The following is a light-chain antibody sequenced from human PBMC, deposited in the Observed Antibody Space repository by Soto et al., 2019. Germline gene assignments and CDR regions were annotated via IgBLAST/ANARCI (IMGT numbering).Light chain of an antibody. V-gene: IGKV3-15*01. Sequence: IAITQSPATLSVSPGDRATLSCSASQSLSTNLAWYQKKPGQAPRLLIYGAFNRATGIPARFSGSESGTEFTLPVSSLQSEDFAVEYCQQYNNGWTFGQGTRVEIK. CDR2: GAF. CDR1: QSLSTN. J-gene: IGKJ1*01. CDR3: QQYNNGWT.